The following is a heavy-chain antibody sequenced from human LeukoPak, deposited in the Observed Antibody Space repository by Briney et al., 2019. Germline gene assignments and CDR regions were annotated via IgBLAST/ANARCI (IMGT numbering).Heavy chain of an antibody. Sequence: ASVKVSCKASGYTFTGYYMHWVRQAPGQGLEWMGWINPNSGGTNYAQKFQGRVTMTRDTSINTAYMELSRLRSDDTAVYYCARDDWELRGAFDYWGQGTLVTVSS. CDR3: ARDDWELRGAFDY. V-gene: IGHV1-2*02. J-gene: IGHJ4*02. CDR2: INPNSGGT. CDR1: GYTFTGYY. D-gene: IGHD1-26*01.